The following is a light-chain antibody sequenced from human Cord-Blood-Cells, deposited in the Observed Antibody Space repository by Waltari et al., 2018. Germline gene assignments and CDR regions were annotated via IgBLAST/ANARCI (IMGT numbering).Light chain of an antibody. Sequence: QSALTQPASVSGSPGQSITISCTGTSSDVGGYNYVSWYQQHPGQAPKLMISEVSNRPSGVSNLFPGSKSGITASLTISGLQAEDEADYYFSSYTSSSTYVFGTGTKVTVL. CDR2: EVS. V-gene: IGLV2-14*01. J-gene: IGLJ1*01. CDR1: SSDVGGYNY. CDR3: SSYTSSSTYV.